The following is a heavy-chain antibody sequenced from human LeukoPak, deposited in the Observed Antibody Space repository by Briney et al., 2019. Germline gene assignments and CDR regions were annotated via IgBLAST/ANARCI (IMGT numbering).Heavy chain of an antibody. CDR2: MNPNSGNT. Sequence: ASVKVSCKASGYTFSSYGISWVRQATGQGLEWMGWMNPNSGNTGYAQKFQGRVTITRNTSISTAYMELSSLRSEDTAVYYCARATNFDWLFDWGQGTLVTVSS. V-gene: IGHV1-8*03. CDR1: GYTFSSYG. D-gene: IGHD3-9*01. J-gene: IGHJ4*02. CDR3: ARATNFDWLFD.